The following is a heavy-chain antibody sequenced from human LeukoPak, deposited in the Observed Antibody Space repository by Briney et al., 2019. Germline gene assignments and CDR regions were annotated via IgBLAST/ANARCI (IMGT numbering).Heavy chain of an antibody. CDR3: AGGVVAAGSDAFDI. CDR1: GYTFTSYG. Sequence: GASVKVSCKASGYTFTSYGISWVRQAPGQGLEWMGWINPNSGGTNYAQKFQGRVTMTRDTSISTAYMELSRLRSDDTAVYYCAGGVVAAGSDAFDIWGQGTMVTVSS. J-gene: IGHJ3*02. CDR2: INPNSGGT. D-gene: IGHD2-15*01. V-gene: IGHV1-2*02.